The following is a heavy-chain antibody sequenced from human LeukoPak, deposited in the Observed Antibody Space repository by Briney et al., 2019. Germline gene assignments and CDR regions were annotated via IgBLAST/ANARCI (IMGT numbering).Heavy chain of an antibody. Sequence: SETLSLTCTVSGGSISSYYWSWIRQPPGKGLEWIGYIYYSGSTNYNPSLKSRATISVDTSKNQFSLKLSSVTAADTAVYYCARDYGSLDYWGQGTLVTVSS. D-gene: IGHD4-17*01. CDR2: IYYSGST. CDR3: ARDYGSLDY. V-gene: IGHV4-59*01. J-gene: IGHJ4*02. CDR1: GGSISSYY.